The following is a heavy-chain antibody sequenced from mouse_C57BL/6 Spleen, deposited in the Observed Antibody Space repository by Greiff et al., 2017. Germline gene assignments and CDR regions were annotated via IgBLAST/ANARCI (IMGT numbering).Heavy chain of an antibody. CDR2: IHPNSGST. J-gene: IGHJ2*01. Sequence: QVQLQQPGAELVKPGASVELSCKASGYTFTSYWMHWVKQRPGQGLEWIGMIHPNSGSTNYNEKFKSKATLTVDKSSSTAYMQLSSLTSEDSAVYYCAREGATVVAYYFDYWSQGTTLTVSS. V-gene: IGHV1-64*01. CDR3: AREGATVVAYYFDY. CDR1: GYTFTSYW. D-gene: IGHD1-1*01.